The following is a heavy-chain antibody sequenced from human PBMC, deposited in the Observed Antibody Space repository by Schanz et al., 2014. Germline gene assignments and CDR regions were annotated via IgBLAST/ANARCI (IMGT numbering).Heavy chain of an antibody. CDR3: ARGHYGLDV. D-gene: IGHD3-10*01. Sequence: VQLVESGGSVVQPGRSLRLSCAGSGFSFSDYGMHWVRQAPGRGLEWVAYIKHDGSEKYHVDSVKGRFTISRDNAKGSVYLQMNSLRAEDTAVYYCARGHYGLDVWGPGTSVTVSS. CDR1: GFSFSDYG. V-gene: IGHV3-7*01. CDR2: IKHDGSEK. J-gene: IGHJ6*02.